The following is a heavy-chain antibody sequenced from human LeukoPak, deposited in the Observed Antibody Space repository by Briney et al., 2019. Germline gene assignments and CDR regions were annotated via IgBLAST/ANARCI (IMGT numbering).Heavy chain of an antibody. CDR2: IWYDGSIK. CDR3: ARYCSGGTCKLGYYYYEMDV. Sequence: GRSLRLSCAASGFTFSNYGMHWVRQAPGKGLEWVAVIWYDGSIKYYADSVKGRFSISRDNSKNTLYLQMNSLRAEDTAVYYCARYCSGGTCKLGYYYYEMDVWGQGTTVTVSS. CDR1: GFTFSNYG. D-gene: IGHD2-15*01. V-gene: IGHV3-33*01. J-gene: IGHJ6*02.